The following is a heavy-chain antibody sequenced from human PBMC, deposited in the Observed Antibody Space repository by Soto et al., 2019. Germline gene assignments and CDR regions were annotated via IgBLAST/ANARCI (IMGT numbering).Heavy chain of an antibody. V-gene: IGHV3-21*01. CDR1: GFTFSSYS. CDR2: ISSSSSYI. Sequence: KPGGSLRLSCAASGFTFSSYSMNWVRQAPGKGLEWVSSISSSSSYIYYADSVRGRFTISRDNAKNSLYLQMNSLRAEDTAVYYCARDTVTLFDYWGQGTLVTVSS. J-gene: IGHJ4*02. D-gene: IGHD4-17*01. CDR3: ARDTVTLFDY.